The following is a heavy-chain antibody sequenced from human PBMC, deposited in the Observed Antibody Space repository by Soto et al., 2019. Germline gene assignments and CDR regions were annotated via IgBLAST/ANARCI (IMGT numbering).Heavy chain of an antibody. J-gene: IGHJ5*02. CDR1: GDSVSSNTAS. D-gene: IGHD2-15*01. CDR2: TYFRSKWYN. V-gene: IGHV6-1*01. Sequence: SQTLSLTCAISGDSVSSNTASWNWIRQSPSRGLEWLGRTYFRSKWYNDYAVSVKSRITINPDTSNNQFSLQLNSVTPEDTAVYFCAKGDNLCPKTGCSFDPWGQGIMVTVSS. CDR3: AKGDNLCPKTGCSFDP.